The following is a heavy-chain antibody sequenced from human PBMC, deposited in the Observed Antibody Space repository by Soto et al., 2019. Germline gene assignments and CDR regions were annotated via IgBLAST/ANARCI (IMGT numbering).Heavy chain of an antibody. CDR3: SMDRWDRFAFDF. Sequence: GGSLRLSCAASQFTFSNYDMNWVRQAPGKGLEWVSGISGSGGSTYYADSVKGRFTISRDNSKNTLYLQMNRLRAEDTAVYYCSMDRWDRFAFDFWGQGTMVTVSS. CDR1: QFTFSNYD. CDR2: ISGSGGST. D-gene: IGHD1-26*01. J-gene: IGHJ3*01. V-gene: IGHV3-23*01.